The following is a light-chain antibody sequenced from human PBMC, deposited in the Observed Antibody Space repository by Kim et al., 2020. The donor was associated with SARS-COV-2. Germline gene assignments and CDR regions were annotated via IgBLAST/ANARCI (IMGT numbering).Light chain of an antibody. Sequence: GQAITISCTGTSNAVDGYTYVSWYQQHPGKAPKLMIYEGSKRPSGVPDRFSGSKSGNTASLTVSGLQAEDEADYYCSSYAGSNNLVFGGGTQLTVL. J-gene: IGLJ2*01. CDR3: SSYAGSNNLV. CDR1: SNAVDGYTY. CDR2: EGS. V-gene: IGLV2-8*01.